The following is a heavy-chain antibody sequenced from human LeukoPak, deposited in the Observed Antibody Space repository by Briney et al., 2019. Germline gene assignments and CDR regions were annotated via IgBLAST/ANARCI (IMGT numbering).Heavy chain of an antibody. V-gene: IGHV3-48*03. J-gene: IGHJ6*04. CDR3: AELGITMIGGV. CDR1: GITFSSYE. Sequence: GGSLRLSCAASGITFSSYEMNWVRQAPGKGLDWVSYISTSGSTIYYADSVKGRFTISRDNAKNSLYLQMNSLRAEDTAVYYCAELGITMIGGVWGKGTTVTISS. CDR2: ISTSGSTI. D-gene: IGHD3-10*02.